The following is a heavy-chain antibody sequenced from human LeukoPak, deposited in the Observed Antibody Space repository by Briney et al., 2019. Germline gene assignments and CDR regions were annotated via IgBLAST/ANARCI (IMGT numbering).Heavy chain of an antibody. CDR1: GGTFSSYA. CDR3: ARVTSIAVAGTYYMDV. CDR2: ISAYNGNT. Sequence: ASVKVSCKASGGTFSSYAISWVRQAPGQGLEWMGWISAYNGNTNYAQKLQGRVTMTSDTSTSTAYMELRSLRSDDTAVYYCARVTSIAVAGTYYMDVWGKGTTVTISS. J-gene: IGHJ6*03. D-gene: IGHD6-19*01. V-gene: IGHV1-18*01.